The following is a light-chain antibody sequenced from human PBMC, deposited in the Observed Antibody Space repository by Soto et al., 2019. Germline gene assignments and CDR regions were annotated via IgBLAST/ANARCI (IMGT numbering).Light chain of an antibody. J-gene: IGKJ2*01. CDR3: QQLHSYPFT. Sequence: IQLTQSPSSLSASVGDRVTITCRASQDISFNLAWYHQIPGKAPKVLISGASAVQTGVPSEFSGSGSGTDFTLTISSLQPEHFATYYCQQLHSYPFTFGQGTKLEI. CDR1: QDISFN. V-gene: IGKV1-9*01. CDR2: GAS.